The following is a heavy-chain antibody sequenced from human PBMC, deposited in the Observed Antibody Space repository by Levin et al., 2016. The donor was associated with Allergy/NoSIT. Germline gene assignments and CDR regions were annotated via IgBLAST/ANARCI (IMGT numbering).Heavy chain of an antibody. V-gene: IGHV3-15*01. CDR3: TTERWLAGMDV. J-gene: IGHJ6*02. Sequence: PGKGRFTISRDDSKNTLYLQMNSLKTEDTAVYYCTTERWLAGMDVWGQGTTVTVSS. D-gene: IGHD6-19*01.